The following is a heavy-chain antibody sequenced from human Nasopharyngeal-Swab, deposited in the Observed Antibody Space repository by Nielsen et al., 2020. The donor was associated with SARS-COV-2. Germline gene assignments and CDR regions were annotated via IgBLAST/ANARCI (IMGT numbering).Heavy chain of an antibody. Sequence: ASVKVSCKASGYTFTSYYMHWVRQAPAQGLEWMGRINPRGGSTSYAQKFQGRVTMTRDTSTSTVYMELSSLRSEGTAVYYCARGIVVVPAASDYGMDVWGQGTTVTVSS. J-gene: IGHJ6*02. V-gene: IGHV1-46*01. D-gene: IGHD2-2*01. CDR2: INPRGGST. CDR1: GYTFTSYY. CDR3: ARGIVVVPAASDYGMDV.